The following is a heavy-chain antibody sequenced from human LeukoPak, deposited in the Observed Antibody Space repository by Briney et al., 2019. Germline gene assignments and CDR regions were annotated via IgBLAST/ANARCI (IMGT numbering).Heavy chain of an antibody. Sequence: PGGSLRLSCAASGFTFSSYSMNWVRQAPGKGLEWVSYISSSSSTIYYADSVKGRFTISRDNAKNSLYLQMNSLRAEDTAVYYCAPLTYYYDSSGSSGCWGQGTLVTVSS. CDR2: ISSSSSTI. J-gene: IGHJ4*02. CDR1: GFTFSSYS. V-gene: IGHV3-48*04. CDR3: APLTYYYDSSGSSGC. D-gene: IGHD3-22*01.